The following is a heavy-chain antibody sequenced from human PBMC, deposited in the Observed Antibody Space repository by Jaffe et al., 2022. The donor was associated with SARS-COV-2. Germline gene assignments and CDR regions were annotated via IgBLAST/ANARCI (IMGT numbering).Heavy chain of an antibody. D-gene: IGHD2-21*02. CDR3: ASGALGGNSVVY. CDR1: GFTFSSYG. Sequence: QVQLVESGGGVVQPGRSLRLSCAASGFTFSSYGMHWVRQAPGKGLEWVAVIWYDGSNKYYADSVKGRFTISRDNSKNTLYLQMNSLRAEDTAVYYCASGALGGNSVVYWGQGTLVTVSS. CDR2: IWYDGSNK. V-gene: IGHV3-33*01. J-gene: IGHJ4*02.